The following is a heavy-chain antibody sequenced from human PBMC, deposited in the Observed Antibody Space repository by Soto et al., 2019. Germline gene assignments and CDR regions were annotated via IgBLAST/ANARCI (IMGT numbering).Heavy chain of an antibody. Sequence: QVQLVESGGGLVKPGGSLRLSCAASGFTFSDYYMSWIRQAPGKGLEWVSYISSSSSYTNYADSVKGRFTISRDNAKNSLYLQMNSLRAEDTAVYYCARGLDIVVVPAAISEVGSWFDPWGQGTLVTVSS. CDR2: ISSSSSYT. CDR3: ARGLDIVVVPAAISEVGSWFDP. D-gene: IGHD2-2*02. CDR1: GFTFSDYY. V-gene: IGHV3-11*06. J-gene: IGHJ5*02.